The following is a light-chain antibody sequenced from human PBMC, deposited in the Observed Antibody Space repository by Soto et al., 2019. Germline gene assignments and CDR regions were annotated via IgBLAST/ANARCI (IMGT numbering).Light chain of an antibody. CDR2: DVS. Sequence: QSALTQPASVSGSPGQSITISCTGTSSDVGGYNYVSWYQQHPGKAPKLMIYDVSNRPSGVSTRFSGSKSGNTASLTISGLQAEDEADYYCSSYTSSSTRVVFGGGTKFTVL. J-gene: IGLJ2*01. CDR1: SSDVGGYNY. V-gene: IGLV2-14*01. CDR3: SSYTSSSTRVV.